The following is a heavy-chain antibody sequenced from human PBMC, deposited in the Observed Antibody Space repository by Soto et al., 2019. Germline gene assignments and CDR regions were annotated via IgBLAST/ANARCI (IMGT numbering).Heavy chain of an antibody. J-gene: IGHJ4*02. CDR1: GGSFSGYY. D-gene: IGHD3-16*01. CDR3: ARAQLSDRFLN. CDR2: INHSGST. Sequence: SETLSLTCAVYGGSFSGYYWSWIRQPPGKGLEWIGEINHSGSTNYNPSLKSRVTISVDTSKNQFSLKLSSVTAADTAVYYCARAQLSDRFLNWGQGALVTVSS. V-gene: IGHV4-34*01.